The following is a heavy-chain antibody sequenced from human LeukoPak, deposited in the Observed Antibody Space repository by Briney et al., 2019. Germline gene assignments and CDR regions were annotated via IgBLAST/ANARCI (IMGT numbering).Heavy chain of an antibody. CDR3: AGLVGRYSSGLYYYYFDY. J-gene: IGHJ4*02. Sequence: SGTLSLTCAVSGGSINSLDLWSWVRQPPGKGLEWIGEMYLSGTTHSNPSVKSRVTISIDKSKNQFFLNLSSVTAADTAVYYCAGLVGRYSSGLYYYYFDYWGQGTLVTVSS. CDR2: MYLSGTT. D-gene: IGHD3-22*01. CDR1: GGSINSLDL. V-gene: IGHV4-4*02.